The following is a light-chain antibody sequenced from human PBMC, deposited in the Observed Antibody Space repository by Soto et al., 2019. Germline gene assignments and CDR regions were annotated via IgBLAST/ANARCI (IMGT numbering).Light chain of an antibody. V-gene: IGKV1-5*03. Sequence: DIQMTQSPSTLSASVGDRVTITCRASQSISSWLAWYQQKPGKAPKLLIYKASSLESGVPSRFSGSGSGTEFTLTIXXLQPDDFATYYCQQYDTYRTFGQGTKVEIK. J-gene: IGKJ1*01. CDR3: QQYDTYRT. CDR1: QSISSW. CDR2: KAS.